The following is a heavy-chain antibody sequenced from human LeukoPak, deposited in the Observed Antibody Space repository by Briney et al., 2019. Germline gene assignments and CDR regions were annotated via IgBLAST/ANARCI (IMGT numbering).Heavy chain of an antibody. V-gene: IGHV3-15*01. CDR3: TTDGGSYPYYYYYMDV. J-gene: IGHJ6*03. D-gene: IGHD1-26*01. Sequence: PGGSLRLSCAASGFIFSNYWMSWVRQAPGKGLEWVGRIKSKTDGGTTDYAAPVKGRFTISRDDSKNTLYLQMNSLKTEDTAVYYCTTDGGSYPYYYYYMDVWGKGTTVTVSS. CDR1: GFIFSNYW. CDR2: IKSKTDGGTT.